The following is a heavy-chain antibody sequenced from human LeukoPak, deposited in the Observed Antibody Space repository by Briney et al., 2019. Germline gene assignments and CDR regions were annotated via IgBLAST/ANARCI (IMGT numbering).Heavy chain of an antibody. D-gene: IGHD4-17*01. CDR3: AKGNTKMSFRPGEATVTKGYFDY. CDR1: GFTFSSYG. Sequence: GGSLRLSCAASGFTFSSYGMHWVRQAPGKGLEWVAFIRYDGSNKYYADSVKGRFTISRDKSKNTLNLQMNSLRAEDTAVYYRAKGNTKMSFRPGEATVTKGYFDYWGQGTLVTVSS. J-gene: IGHJ4*02. CDR2: IRYDGSNK. V-gene: IGHV3-30*02.